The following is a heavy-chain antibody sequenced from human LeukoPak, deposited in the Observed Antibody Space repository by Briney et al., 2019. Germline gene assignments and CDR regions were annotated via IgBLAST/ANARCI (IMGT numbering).Heavy chain of an antibody. V-gene: IGHV1-18*01. CDR3: GRDGRQKTREYYGSGRKGGTGYYYSYNDRDF. D-gene: IGHD3-10*01. CDR2: ISAYNGNT. J-gene: IGHJ6*02. CDR1: GYTFTSYG. Sequence: ASVKVSCKASGYTFTSYGISWVRQAPGQGLEWMGWISAYNGNTNYAQKLQGRVTMTTDTSTSTAYMELRSLRSDDTAVYYCGRDGRQKTREYYGSGRKGGTGYYYSYNDRDFGAQGTRVTVS.